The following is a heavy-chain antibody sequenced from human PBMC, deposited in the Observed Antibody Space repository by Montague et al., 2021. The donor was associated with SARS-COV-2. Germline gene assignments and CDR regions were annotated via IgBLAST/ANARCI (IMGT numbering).Heavy chain of an antibody. J-gene: IGHJ5*02. V-gene: IGHV4-34*01. D-gene: IGHD3-3*01. CDR3: ARGRTDLGAYYDFWSGYYWRSHNWFDA. CDR2: INHSGST. CDR1: GGSFSGYY. Sequence: SETLSLTCAVYGGSFSGYYWSWIRQPPGKGLEWIGEINHSGSTNYNPSLKSRVTISVDTSKNPFSLKLSSVTAADTAVYYCARGRTDLGAYYDFWSGYYWRSHNWFDAWGQGTLVTVSS.